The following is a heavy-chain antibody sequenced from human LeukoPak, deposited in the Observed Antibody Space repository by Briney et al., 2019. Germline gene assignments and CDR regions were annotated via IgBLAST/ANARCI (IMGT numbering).Heavy chain of an antibody. Sequence: GASVKVSCKASGYTFTSYGISWVRQAPGQGLEWMGWISAYNGNTNYAQNLQGRVTMTTDTSTSTAYVELRSLRSDDTAVYYCAGGTDYDILTAYYSFDYWGQGTLVTVSS. CDR2: ISAYNGNT. D-gene: IGHD3-9*01. J-gene: IGHJ4*02. CDR1: GYTFTSYG. CDR3: AGGTDYDILTAYYSFDY. V-gene: IGHV1-18*01.